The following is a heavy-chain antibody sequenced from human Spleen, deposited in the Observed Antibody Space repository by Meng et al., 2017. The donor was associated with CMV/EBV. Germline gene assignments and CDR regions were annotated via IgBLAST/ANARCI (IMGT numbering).Heavy chain of an antibody. CDR2: IYTSGST. V-gene: IGHV4-4*07. CDR3: ARTLFYRSSTSALYYFDY. Sequence: QVPLQESGPGLVKPSETLSLTCTVSGGSISSYYWSWIRQPAGKGLEWIGRIYTSGSTNYNPSLKSRVTMSVDTSKNQFSLKLSSVTAADTAVYYCARTLFYRSSTSALYYFDYWGQGTLVTVSS. CDR1: GGSISSYY. J-gene: IGHJ4*02. D-gene: IGHD2-2*01.